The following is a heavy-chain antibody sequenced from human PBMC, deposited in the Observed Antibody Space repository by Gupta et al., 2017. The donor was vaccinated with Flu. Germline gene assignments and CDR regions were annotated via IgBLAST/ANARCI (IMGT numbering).Heavy chain of an antibody. J-gene: IGHJ4*02. CDR1: GFTFNTYE. Sequence: EVQLLESGGGLVQPGGSLRLSCAASGFTFNTYEMTWVRQAPGKGLGWVSTISPSGDETHFADSAKGRFTISRDNSKNTLYLQMNRLRADDTAVYFCSKGSACDFWGQGTLVTVSS. V-gene: IGHV3-23*01. CDR2: ISPSGDET. CDR3: SKGSACDF.